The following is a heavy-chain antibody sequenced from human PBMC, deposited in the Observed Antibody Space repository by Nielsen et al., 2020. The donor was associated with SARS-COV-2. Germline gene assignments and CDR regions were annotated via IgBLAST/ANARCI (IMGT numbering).Heavy chain of an antibody. V-gene: IGHV3-23*01. CDR1: GFTFSSYA. Sequence: GGSLRLSCAASGFTFSSYAMSWVRQAPGKGLEWVSGISGSGGETDYADSVKGRFTISRDNSRNTLYLQMNSLSREDTAVYYCAKDRGIVVTTPGYFDSWGQGSLVTVSS. D-gene: IGHD3-22*01. CDR2: ISGSGGET. J-gene: IGHJ4*02. CDR3: AKDRGIVVTTPGYFDS.